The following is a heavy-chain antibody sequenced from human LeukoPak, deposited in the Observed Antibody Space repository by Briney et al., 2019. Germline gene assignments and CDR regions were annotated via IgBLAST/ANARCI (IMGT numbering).Heavy chain of an antibody. CDR1: GGTFSSYA. J-gene: IGHJ4*02. CDR2: IIPIFGTA. CDR3: ARDSSSTTATIGN. V-gene: IGHV1-69*01. D-gene: IGHD4-17*01. Sequence: SVKVSCKASGGTFSSYAISWVRQAPGQGLEWMGGIIPIFGTANYAQKFQGRVTITADESTSTAYMELSSLRSEDTAVYYCARDSSSTTATIGNWGQGTLVTVSS.